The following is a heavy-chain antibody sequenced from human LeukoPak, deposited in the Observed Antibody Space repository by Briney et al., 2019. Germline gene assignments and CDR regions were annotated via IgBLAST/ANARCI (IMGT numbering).Heavy chain of an antibody. CDR2: INHSGST. J-gene: IGHJ4*02. V-gene: IGHV4-34*01. Sequence: PSETLSLTCAVYGGSFSGYYWSWIRQPPGKGLEWIGEINHSGSTNYNPPLKSRVTISVDTSKNQFSLKLSSVTAADTAVYYCARGTTKGYDYVWGSYRYSFDYWGQGTLVTVSS. CDR1: GGSFSGYY. CDR3: ARGTTKGYDYVWGSYRYSFDY. D-gene: IGHD3-16*02.